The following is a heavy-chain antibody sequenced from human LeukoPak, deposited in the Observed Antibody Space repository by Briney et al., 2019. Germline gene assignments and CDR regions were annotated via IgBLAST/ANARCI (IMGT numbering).Heavy chain of an antibody. Sequence: PSETLSLTCTVSGGSISSYYWSWIRQPPGKGLEWIGYIYYSGSTNYNPSLKSRVTISVDTSKNQFSLKLSSVTAADTAVYYCARAWRYYYMDVWGKGTTVTISS. J-gene: IGHJ6*03. CDR3: ARAWRYYYMDV. D-gene: IGHD5-12*01. CDR2: IYYSGST. CDR1: GGSISSYY. V-gene: IGHV4-59*01.